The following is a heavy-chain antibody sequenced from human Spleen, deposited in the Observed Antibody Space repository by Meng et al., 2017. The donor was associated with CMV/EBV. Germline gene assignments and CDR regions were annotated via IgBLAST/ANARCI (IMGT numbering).Heavy chain of an antibody. CDR2: TGGSGLTS. CDR1: GFTFSSYW. Sequence: GESLKISCAASGFTFSSYWMSWVRQAPGKGLEWVSVTGGSGLTSRYADSVKGRFTISRDNSKNTLYLVMNSLKVEDTGVYYCAKSPRYCYGGDCYGTDLLLDYWGQGTLVTVSS. J-gene: IGHJ4*02. CDR3: AKSPRYCYGGDCYGTDLLLDY. D-gene: IGHD2-15*01. V-gene: IGHV3-23*01.